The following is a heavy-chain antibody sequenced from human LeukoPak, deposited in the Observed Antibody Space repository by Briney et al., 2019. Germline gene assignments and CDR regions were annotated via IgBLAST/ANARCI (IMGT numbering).Heavy chain of an antibody. V-gene: IGHV5-51*01. CDR1: GYGFATHW. CDR2: IYPDDSNT. D-gene: IGHD6-13*01. J-gene: IGHJ4*02. CDR3: AREGGAAAGFPFDY. Sequence: GESLKISCKGSGYGFATHWIAWVRQMPGKGLEWMGIIYPDDSNTRYSPSFQGQVTISADKSISTAYLQWSSLKASDTAMYYCAREGGAAAGFPFDYWGQGTLVTVSS.